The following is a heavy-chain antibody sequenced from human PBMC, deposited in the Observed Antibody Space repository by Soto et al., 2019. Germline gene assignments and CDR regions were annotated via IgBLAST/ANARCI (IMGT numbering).Heavy chain of an antibody. D-gene: IGHD3-10*01. Sequence: QVQLQESGPGLVKPSQTLSLTCTVSGGSISSGDYYWSWIRQPPGKDLEWIGYIYYSGSTYYNPSLKSRVTISVDTSKNQFSLKLSSVTAADTAVYYCARVSWGSGSPFDYWGQGTLVTVSS. J-gene: IGHJ4*02. CDR3: ARVSWGSGSPFDY. CDR2: IYYSGST. CDR1: GGSISSGDYY. V-gene: IGHV4-30-4*01.